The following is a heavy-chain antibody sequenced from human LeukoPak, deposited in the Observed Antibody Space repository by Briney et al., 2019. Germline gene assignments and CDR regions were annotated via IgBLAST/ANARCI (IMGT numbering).Heavy chain of an antibody. CDR3: ARGPFYCSSTSCHRAPLDP. CDR2: IYSGGST. Sequence: GGSLRLSCAASGFTLSSNYMSWVRQAPGKGLEWVSDIYSGGSTYYADSVKGRFTISRDNSKNTLYLQMNSLRAEDTAVYYCARGPFYCSSTSCHRAPLDPWGQGTLVTVSS. D-gene: IGHD2-2*01. V-gene: IGHV3-53*01. CDR1: GFTLSSNY. J-gene: IGHJ5*02.